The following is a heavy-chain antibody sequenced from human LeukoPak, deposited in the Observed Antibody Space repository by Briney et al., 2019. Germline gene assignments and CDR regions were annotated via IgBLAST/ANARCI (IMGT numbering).Heavy chain of an antibody. Sequence: SETLSLPCPVSGGSISSYYWSWIRQPGGKGLEWIGRIYTSGSTNYNPSLKSRVTMSVDTSKNQFSLKLSSVTAADTAVYYCATGQRGGWFEDWGQGTLVTVSS. D-gene: IGHD2-15*01. CDR1: GGSISSYY. J-gene: IGHJ5*02. CDR2: IYTSGST. CDR3: ATGQRGGWFED. V-gene: IGHV4-4*07.